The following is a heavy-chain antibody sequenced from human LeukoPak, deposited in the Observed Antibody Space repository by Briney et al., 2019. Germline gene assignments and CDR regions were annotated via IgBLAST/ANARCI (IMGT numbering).Heavy chain of an antibody. V-gene: IGHV3-23*01. D-gene: IGHD5-18*01. Sequence: PGGSLRLSCAASGFAFTNYAMSWFCQAPGKGLEWVSTVSNSAGDTYYADSVKGRFTISRDNSKNTLYLQMNSLRAEDTAIYYCAKGASPTYGYVNYWYFDLWGLGTLVTVSS. J-gene: IGHJ2*01. CDR1: GFAFTNYA. CDR2: VSNSAGDT. CDR3: AKGASPTYGYVNYWYFDL.